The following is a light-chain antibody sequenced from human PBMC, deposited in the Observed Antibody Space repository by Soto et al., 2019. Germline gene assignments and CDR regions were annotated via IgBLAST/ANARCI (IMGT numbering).Light chain of an antibody. CDR3: QSYDSNTVV. J-gene: IGLJ2*01. CDR1: SGAIASNS. V-gene: IGLV6-57*04. CDR2: EDN. Sequence: NIMLTQPHSVSESPGKTVIISCTRSSGAIASNSVQWYQQRPGSAPSTVIYEDNQRPSGVPDRFSGSTDGSSNSASLTISGLHTEDEADYYCQSYDSNTVVFGGGTKVTVL.